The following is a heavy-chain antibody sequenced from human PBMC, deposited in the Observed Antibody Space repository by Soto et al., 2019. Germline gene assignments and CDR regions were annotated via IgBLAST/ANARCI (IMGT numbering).Heavy chain of an antibody. V-gene: IGHV3-23*01. D-gene: IGHD4-17*01. J-gene: IGHJ5*02. Sequence: GGSLRLSCAASEFTFSNYAMSWVRQAPGKGLEWVSSISGNGGTTYYADSVKGRFTISRDNSKNTLYLQMNSLRAEDTAVYYCAKDPSWTTENWFDPWGQGTLVTVSS. CDR2: ISGNGGTT. CDR3: AKDPSWTTENWFDP. CDR1: EFTFSNYA.